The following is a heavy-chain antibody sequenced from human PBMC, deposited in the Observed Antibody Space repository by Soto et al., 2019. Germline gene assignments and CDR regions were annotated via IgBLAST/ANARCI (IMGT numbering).Heavy chain of an antibody. J-gene: IGHJ6*02. D-gene: IGHD6-19*01. CDR2: INHSGIT. CDR3: ARGFFRSSGSYYYYYGMDV. Sequence: KTSETLSLTCAVYGGSLSGYYCSWIRQPPWKGLEWIGEINHSGITNYNPSLKSRVTISVDTSKNQFSLKLSSVTAADTAVYYCARGFFRSSGSYYYYYGMDVCGQGTTVTVSS. CDR1: GGSLSGYY. V-gene: IGHV4-34*01.